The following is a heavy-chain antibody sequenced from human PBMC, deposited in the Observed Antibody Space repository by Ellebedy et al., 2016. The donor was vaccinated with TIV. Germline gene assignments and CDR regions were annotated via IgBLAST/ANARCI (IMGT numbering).Heavy chain of an antibody. V-gene: IGHV1-46*01. CDR2: INPSGDVT. Sequence: ASVKVSCKTSGFTFSSHYIHWVRQAPGQGLEWVGQINPSGDVTKYAQRFHGRVAITRDTSTSTVYMELSSLRSEDTAVYYCARYYDILTAYLYGMDVWGQGTTVTVSS. CDR1: GFTFSSHY. CDR3: ARYYDILTAYLYGMDV. J-gene: IGHJ6*02. D-gene: IGHD3-9*01.